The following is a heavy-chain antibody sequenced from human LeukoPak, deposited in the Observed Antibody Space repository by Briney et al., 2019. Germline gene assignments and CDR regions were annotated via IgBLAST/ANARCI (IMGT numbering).Heavy chain of an antibody. CDR1: GYTFTGYY. J-gene: IGHJ4*02. Sequence: ASVKVSCKASGYTFTGYYMHWVRQAPGQGLEWVGWINPNSGGTNYAQKFQGWVTMTRDTPISTAYMELSRLRSDDTAVYYCARAHYSGSYSRHGSYYFDYWGQGTLVTVSS. CDR2: INPNSGGT. V-gene: IGHV1-2*04. CDR3: ARAHYSGSYSRHGSYYFDY. D-gene: IGHD1-26*01.